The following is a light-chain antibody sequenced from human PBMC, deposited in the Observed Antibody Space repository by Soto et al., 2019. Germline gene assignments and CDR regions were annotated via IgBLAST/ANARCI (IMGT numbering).Light chain of an antibody. CDR3: SSYTTTRSVL. J-gene: IGLJ2*01. V-gene: IGLV2-14*01. Sequence: QSALTQPASVSGSPGQSIAISCTGTSSDVGAYDFVSWYQQHPGKAPKVMIYDVNHRPSGVSDRFSGSKSGNTASLTISGLQAEDEADYFCSSYTTTRSVLFGGRTKVTVL. CDR2: DVN. CDR1: SSDVGAYDF.